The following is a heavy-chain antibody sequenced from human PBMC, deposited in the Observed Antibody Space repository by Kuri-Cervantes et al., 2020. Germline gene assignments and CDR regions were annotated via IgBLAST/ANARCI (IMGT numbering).Heavy chain of an antibody. CDR2: INPNSGGT. J-gene: IGHJ6*03. D-gene: IGHD2-15*01. Sequence: ASVKVSCKASGYTFTGYYMHWVRQAPGQGLEWMGWINPNSGGTNYAQKFQGWVTMTRDTSISTAYMELSRLRSDDTAVYYCARVGCSGGSCYMEYYYVDVWGKGTTVTVSS. V-gene: IGHV1-2*04. CDR3: ARVGCSGGSCYMEYYYVDV. CDR1: GYTFTGYY.